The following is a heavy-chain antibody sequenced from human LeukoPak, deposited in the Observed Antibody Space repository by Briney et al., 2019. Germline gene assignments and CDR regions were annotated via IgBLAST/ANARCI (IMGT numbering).Heavy chain of an antibody. D-gene: IGHD3-16*01. CDR3: ARGAPHSNPFAQGGMGEYFQR. CDR1: GGSISSGGYY. Sequence: MTSETLSLTCTVSGGSISSGGYYWSWIRQPPGKGLEWIGYIYHSGSTYYNPSLKSRVTISVDRSKNQFSLKLSSVTAADTAVYYCARGAPHSNPFAQGGMGEYFQRWGQGTLVTVSS. CDR2: IYHSGST. V-gene: IGHV4-30-2*01. J-gene: IGHJ1*01.